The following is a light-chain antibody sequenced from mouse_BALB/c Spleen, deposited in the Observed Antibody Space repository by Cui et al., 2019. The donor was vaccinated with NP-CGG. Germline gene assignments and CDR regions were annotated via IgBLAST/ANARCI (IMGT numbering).Light chain of an antibody. Sequence: AVVTPESSLTTSPGETVTLTCRSSTGAVTTSNYANWVQEKPDHLFTGLVGGTNNRAPGAPARFSGSLIGDKAALTITGAQTEDEAIYFCALWYSNHWVFGGGTKLTVL. CDR3: ALWYSNHWV. J-gene: IGLJ1*01. V-gene: IGLV1*01. CDR2: GTN. CDR1: TGAVTTSNY.